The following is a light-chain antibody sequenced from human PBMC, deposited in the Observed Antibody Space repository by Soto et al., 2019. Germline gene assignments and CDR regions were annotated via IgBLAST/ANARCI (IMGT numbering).Light chain of an antibody. CDR3: LQHNAYPLT. Sequence: DIQMTQSPSSLSASVGDRVTITCRASQDIGNDVGWYQQKPGKAPKRLIFAASRLQSGVPSRFGGSGSGTEFILTVSSLQPEDFATYYCLQHNAYPLTFRGGTTVDIK. V-gene: IGKV1-17*01. CDR1: QDIGND. J-gene: IGKJ4*01. CDR2: AAS.